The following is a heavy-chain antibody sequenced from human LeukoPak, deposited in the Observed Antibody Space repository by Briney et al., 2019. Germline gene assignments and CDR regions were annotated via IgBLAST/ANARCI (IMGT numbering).Heavy chain of an antibody. V-gene: IGHV4-38-2*01. Sequence: GSLRLSCAASGFTFSTYGMNWIRQPPGKGLEWIGSIYHSGNTYYNPSLKSRVTISVDTSKNQFSLKLSSVTAADTAVYYCARVWWRYCSSTSCLGFDPWGQGTLVTVSS. CDR3: ARVWWRYCSSTSCLGFDP. CDR2: IYHSGNT. D-gene: IGHD2-2*01. CDR1: GFTFSTYG. J-gene: IGHJ5*02.